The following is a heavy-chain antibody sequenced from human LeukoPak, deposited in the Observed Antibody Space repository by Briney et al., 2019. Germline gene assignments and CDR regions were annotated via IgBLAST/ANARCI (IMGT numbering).Heavy chain of an antibody. Sequence: GGSLRLSCAASGFTFSSYGMNWVRQAPGKGLEWVSSISSSSSYIYYADSVKGRFTISRDNAKNSLYLQMNSLRAEDTAVYYCARLTVTTLSTFDYWGQGTLVTVSS. CDR3: ARLTVTTLSTFDY. J-gene: IGHJ4*02. V-gene: IGHV3-21*01. D-gene: IGHD4-17*01. CDR1: GFTFSSYG. CDR2: ISSSSSYI.